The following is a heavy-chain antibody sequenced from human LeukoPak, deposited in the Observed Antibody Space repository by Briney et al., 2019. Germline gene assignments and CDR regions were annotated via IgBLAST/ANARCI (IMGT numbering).Heavy chain of an antibody. D-gene: IGHD3-10*01. CDR2: IYSGGTT. CDR1: GFTVSGNY. J-gene: IGHJ5*02. V-gene: IGHV3-53*01. CDR3: AREKGHLPWAGDGSGSYYNVACWFDP. Sequence: GGSLRLSCAVSGFTVSGNYMSWVRQAPGKGLEWVSLIYSGGTTYYADSVKGRFTISRDNSKNTLYLQMNSLRAEDTAVYYCAREKGHLPWAGDGSGSYYNVACWFDPWGQGTLVTVSS.